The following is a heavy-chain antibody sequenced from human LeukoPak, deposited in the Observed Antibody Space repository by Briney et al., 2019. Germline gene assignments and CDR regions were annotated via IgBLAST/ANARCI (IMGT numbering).Heavy chain of an antibody. V-gene: IGHV3-74*01. D-gene: IGHD2-15*01. CDR2: ISNDGSTT. CDR1: GFTFSSYW. J-gene: IGHJ4*02. Sequence: GGSLRLSCAASGFTFSSYWVHWVRQAPGKGLVWVSRISNDGSTTNYADSVKGRFTISRDNAKNRLYLQMNSLRAEDTALYYCARGRSYCSGGTCYHNFDYWGQGTLVTVSS. CDR3: ARGRSYCSGGTCYHNFDY.